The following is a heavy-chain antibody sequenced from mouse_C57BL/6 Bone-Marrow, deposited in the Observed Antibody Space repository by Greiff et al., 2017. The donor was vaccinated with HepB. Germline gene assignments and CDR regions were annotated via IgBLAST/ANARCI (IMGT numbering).Heavy chain of an antibody. J-gene: IGHJ1*03. CDR3: ASYYGSSYWYFDV. D-gene: IGHD1-1*01. CDR2: ISDGGSYT. V-gene: IGHV5-4*03. CDR1: GFTFSSYA. Sequence: EVKVVESGGGLVKPGGSLKLSCAASGFTFSSYAMSWVRQTPEKRLEWVATISDGGSYTYYPDNVKGRFTISRDNAKNNLYLQMSHLKSEDTAMYYCASYYGSSYWYFDVWGTGTTVTVSS.